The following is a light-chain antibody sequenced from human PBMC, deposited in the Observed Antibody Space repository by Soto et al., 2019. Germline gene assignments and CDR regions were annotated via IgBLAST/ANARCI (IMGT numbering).Light chain of an antibody. CDR3: QQYNSYPIT. V-gene: IGKV1-5*01. CDR2: DAS. J-gene: IGKJ5*01. Sequence: DIQMTQSPSTLSASVGDRVTITCRASHSISSWLAWYQQKSGKAPKLLIYDASNLESGVPSRFSGSGSGTEFTLTISSLQPDDFATYYCQQYNSYPITFGQGTRLEI. CDR1: HSISSW.